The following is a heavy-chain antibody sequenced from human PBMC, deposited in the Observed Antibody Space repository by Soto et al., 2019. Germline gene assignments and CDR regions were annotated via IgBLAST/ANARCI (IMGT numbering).Heavy chain of an antibody. J-gene: IGHJ4*02. CDR2: ISYDGSNK. D-gene: IGHD3-16*01. V-gene: IGHV3-30-3*01. CDR1: GFTFSSYA. CDR3: ARDLLTRGIFDY. Sequence: QVQLVESGGGVVQPGRSLRLSCAASGFTFSSYAMHWVRQAPGKGLEWVAVISYDGSNKYYADSVKGRFTISRDNSKNTLYLQMNSLRAEDTAVYYCARDLLTRGIFDYWGQGTLVTVSS.